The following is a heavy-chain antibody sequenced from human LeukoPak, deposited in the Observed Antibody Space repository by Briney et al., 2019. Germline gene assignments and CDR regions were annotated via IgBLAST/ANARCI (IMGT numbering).Heavy chain of an antibody. J-gene: IGHJ3*02. V-gene: IGHV4-34*01. CDR1: GGSLRDYS. D-gene: IGHD2/OR15-2a*01. Sequence: SETLSLTCGIYGGSLRDYSWTWIRQPPGQGLEWTGEINHRGNTNFNPSLKSRVTISVDTSKNQFSLKLTSVTAADTALYFCARGRFYVFDIWGQGTLVTVSS. CDR3: ARGRFYVFDI. CDR2: INHRGNT.